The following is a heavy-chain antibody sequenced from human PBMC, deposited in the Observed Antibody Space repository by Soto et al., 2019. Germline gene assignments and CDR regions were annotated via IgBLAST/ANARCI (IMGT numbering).Heavy chain of an antibody. CDR2: IWYDGSNK. V-gene: IGHV3-33*01. CDR3: AREGWELLNNDAFDI. Sequence: QVQLVESGGGVVQPGRSLRLSCAASGFTFSSYGMHWVRQAPGKGLEWVAVIWYDGSNKYYADSVKGRFTISRDNSKNTLYRQMNSLRAEDTAVYYCAREGWELLNNDAFDIWGQGTMVTVSS. CDR1: GFTFSSYG. D-gene: IGHD1-26*01. J-gene: IGHJ3*02.